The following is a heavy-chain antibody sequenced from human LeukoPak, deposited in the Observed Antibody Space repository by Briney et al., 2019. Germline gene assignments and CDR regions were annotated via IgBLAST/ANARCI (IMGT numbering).Heavy chain of an antibody. CDR2: ISHIGST. D-gene: IGHD1-14*01. CDR3: ARDRISINALDM. J-gene: IGHJ3*02. Sequence: SETLSHTCTVSGASMSGHYLTELRQPPGKGLEWIGYISHIGSTNYNPSLKSRVTISVDTSKNQSSLKLTSVTAADTAVYYCARDRISINALDMWGQGTMVTVSS. CDR1: GASMSGHY. V-gene: IGHV4-59*11.